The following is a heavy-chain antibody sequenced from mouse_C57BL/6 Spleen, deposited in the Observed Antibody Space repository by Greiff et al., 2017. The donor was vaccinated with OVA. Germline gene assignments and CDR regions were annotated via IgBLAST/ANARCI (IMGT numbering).Heavy chain of an antibody. D-gene: IGHD4-1*01. CDR2: IDPSDSYT. Sequence: QVQLQQPGAELVMPGASVKLSCKASGYTFTSYWMHWVKQRPGQGLEWIGEIDPSDSYTNYNQKFKGKSTLTVDKSSSTAYMQLSSLTSEDSAVYYCARTLTGLDYWGQGTTLTVSS. V-gene: IGHV1-69*01. J-gene: IGHJ2*01. CDR3: ARTLTGLDY. CDR1: GYTFTSYW.